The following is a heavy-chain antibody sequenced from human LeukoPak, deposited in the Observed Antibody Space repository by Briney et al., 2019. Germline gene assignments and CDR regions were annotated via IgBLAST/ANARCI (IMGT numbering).Heavy chain of an antibody. J-gene: IGHJ4*02. CDR3: AKDHCSSTSCRHDY. D-gene: IGHD2-2*01. Sequence: GGSLRLSYAASGFTFSTYGMHWVRQAPGKGLEWVAVISYDGGNAYYADSVKGRFTISRDNSENTLYLQMNSLRPEDTAVYYCAKDHCSSTSCRHDYWGQGTLVTVSS. CDR1: GFTFSTYG. V-gene: IGHV3-30*18. CDR2: ISYDGGNA.